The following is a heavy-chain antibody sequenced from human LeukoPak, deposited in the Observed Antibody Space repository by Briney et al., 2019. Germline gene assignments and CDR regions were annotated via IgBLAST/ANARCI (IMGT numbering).Heavy chain of an antibody. J-gene: IGHJ5*02. CDR3: AKDTGDYYDTSGNYYAGWFDP. D-gene: IGHD3-22*01. V-gene: IGHV3-30*02. CDR1: GFSFSSFG. CDR2: IRYDGNNK. Sequence: GGSLRLSCEASGFSFSSFGLHWVRQAPGKGLEWVAFIRYDGNNKYFADSVKGRFTISRDNSKNTVYLQMNSLKPEDTAVYHCAKDTGDYYDTSGNYYAGWFDPWGRGTLVTVSS.